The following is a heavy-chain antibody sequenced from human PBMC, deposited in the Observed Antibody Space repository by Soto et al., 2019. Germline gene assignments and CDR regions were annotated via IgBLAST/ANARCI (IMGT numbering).Heavy chain of an antibody. D-gene: IGHD1-26*01. V-gene: IGHV3-30*04. Sequence: QVQLVQSGAEVKKPGSSVKVSCKASGGTFSSYAMHWVRQAPGTGLEWVAVISYDGRDKYYPDSVKGRFTISRDNSKNTLYLQMNSLRAEDTAVYYCARSAGGSYPQYDYWGQGTLVTVSS. CDR1: GGTFSSYA. J-gene: IGHJ4*02. CDR2: ISYDGRDK. CDR3: ARSAGGSYPQYDY.